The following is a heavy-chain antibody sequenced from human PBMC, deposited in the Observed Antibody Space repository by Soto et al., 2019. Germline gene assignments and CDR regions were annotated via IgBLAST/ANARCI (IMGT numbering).Heavy chain of an antibody. CDR2: IYNNGRYI. CDR1: GFIFEMYW. D-gene: IGHD1-1*01. Sequence: EVQLVESGGGLVKPGGSLRLSCAASGFIFEMYWMHWVRQTPGKGLVWISSIYNNGRYIDYADSVKGRFIISRDNVKDTLYLQMNNLRAEDSALYYCARGLRTISTGTIDYWGQGTQVTVSS. CDR3: ARGLRTISTGTIDY. J-gene: IGHJ4*02. V-gene: IGHV3-74*02.